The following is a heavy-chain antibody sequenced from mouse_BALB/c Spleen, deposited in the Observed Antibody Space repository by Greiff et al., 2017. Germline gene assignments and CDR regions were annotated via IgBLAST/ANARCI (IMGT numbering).Heavy chain of an antibody. Sequence: VQLKESGPELVKPGASVKISCKASGYTFTDYNMHWVKQSHGKSLEWIGYIYPYNGGTGYNQKFKSKATLTVDNSSSTAYMELRSLTSEDSAVYYCARENWDYFDYWGQGTTLTVSS. CDR2: IYPYNGGT. J-gene: IGHJ2*01. D-gene: IGHD4-1*01. CDR1: GYTFTDYN. CDR3: ARENWDYFDY. V-gene: IGHV1S29*02.